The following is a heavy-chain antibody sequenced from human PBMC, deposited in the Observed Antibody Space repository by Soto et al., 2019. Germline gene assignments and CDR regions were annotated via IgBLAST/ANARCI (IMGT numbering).Heavy chain of an antibody. D-gene: IGHD5-12*01. CDR3: AKDWRRRGGYDSSFDY. J-gene: IGHJ4*02. Sequence: QVQLVESGGGVVQPGRSLRLSCAASGFTFSSYGMHWVRQAPGKGLEWVAVISYDGSNKNYADSVKGRFTISRDNSKTTLYLQMNSLRAEDTAVYYCAKDWRRRGGYDSSFDYWGQGTLVTVSS. CDR1: GFTFSSYG. CDR2: ISYDGSNK. V-gene: IGHV3-30*18.